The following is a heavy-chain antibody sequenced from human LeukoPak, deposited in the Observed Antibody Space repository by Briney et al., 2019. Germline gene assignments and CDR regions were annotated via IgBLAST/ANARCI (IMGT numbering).Heavy chain of an antibody. D-gene: IGHD1-26*01. V-gene: IGHV1-2*06. J-gene: IGHJ4*02. CDR2: IIPYSGDT. Sequence: ASVRVSCKTSGYSFTDYHVHWVRQAPGQGLEWMGRIIPYSGDTNYAQKFQGRVTMTRDTSIKTAYMEQSRLRADDTAVYYCGRHSYGDIYWGQGTLVTVSS. CDR1: GYSFTDYH. CDR3: GRHSYGDIY.